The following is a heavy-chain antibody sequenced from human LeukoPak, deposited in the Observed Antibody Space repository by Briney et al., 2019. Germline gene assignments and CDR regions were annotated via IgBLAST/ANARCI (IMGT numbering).Heavy chain of an antibody. CDR1: GFTFSDYY. CDR2: ISSSGSTI. CDR3: ARGANVVVVAATNPIDY. V-gene: IGHV3-11*04. J-gene: IGHJ4*02. D-gene: IGHD2-15*01. Sequence: PGGSLRLSCAASGFTFSDYYMSWIRQAPGKGLEWVSYISSSGSTIYYADSVKGRFTISRDNAKNSLYLQMNSLRAEDTAVYYCARGANVVVVAATNPIDYWGQGALVTVSS.